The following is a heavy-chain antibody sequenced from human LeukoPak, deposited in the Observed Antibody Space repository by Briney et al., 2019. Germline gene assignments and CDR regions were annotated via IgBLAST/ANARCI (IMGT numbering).Heavy chain of an antibody. J-gene: IGHJ4*02. V-gene: IGHV3-23*01. CDR2: ISGSGGST. D-gene: IGHD5-24*01. Sequence: PGGSVRLSCAASGFSFSSYAMSWVRQAPGKGLEWVSAISGSGGSTYYADSVKGRFTISRDNSKNTLYLQMNSLRAEDTAVYYCAKVKDGYNPGRDYWGRGTLVTVSS. CDR1: GFSFSSYA. CDR3: AKVKDGYNPGRDY.